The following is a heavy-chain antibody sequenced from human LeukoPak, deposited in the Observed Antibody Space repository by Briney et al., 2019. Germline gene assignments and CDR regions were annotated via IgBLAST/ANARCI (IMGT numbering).Heavy chain of an antibody. CDR2: ISGSGGST. Sequence: PGGTLRLSCAASGFTFSSYGMSWVRQAPGKGLEWVSAISGSGGSTYYADSVKGRFTISRDNAKNTLYLQMNSLRVEDTAVYYCAIGDKYGYPKWGQGTLVTVST. CDR3: AIGDKYGYPK. J-gene: IGHJ4*02. D-gene: IGHD5-18*01. CDR1: GFTFSSYG. V-gene: IGHV3-23*01.